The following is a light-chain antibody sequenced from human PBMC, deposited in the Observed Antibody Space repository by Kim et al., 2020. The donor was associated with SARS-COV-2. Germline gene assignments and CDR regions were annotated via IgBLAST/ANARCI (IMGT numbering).Light chain of an antibody. CDR2: GAS. Sequence: PGERATLPCRAGQTIASSYLAWYQQKPGQAPRLLIYGASNRATDIPVRFSGSGSGTDFTLTITRLEPEDFAVYYCQQYGSSPWTFGRGTKVDIK. V-gene: IGKV3-20*01. J-gene: IGKJ1*01. CDR1: QTIASSY. CDR3: QQYGSSPWT.